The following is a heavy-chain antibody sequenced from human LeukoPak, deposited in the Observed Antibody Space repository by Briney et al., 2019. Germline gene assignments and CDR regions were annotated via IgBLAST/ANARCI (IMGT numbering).Heavy chain of an antibody. V-gene: IGHV4-39*01. CDR1: GGSISSCSYY. Sequence: SETLSLTCTVSGGSISSCSYYWGWIRQPPGKGLEWIGSSYYSGSTYYNPSLKSRVTISVDTSKNQFSLKLSSVTAADTAVYYCVKNKYISSGFAPYKYYMDVWGKGTTVTVSS. J-gene: IGHJ6*03. CDR2: SYYSGST. D-gene: IGHD3-22*01. CDR3: VKNKYISSGFAPYKYYMDV.